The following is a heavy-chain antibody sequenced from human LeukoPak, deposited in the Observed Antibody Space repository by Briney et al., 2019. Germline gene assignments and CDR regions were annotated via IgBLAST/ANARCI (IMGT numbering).Heavy chain of an antibody. CDR3: AKTSEPFIAAAGDY. Sequence: GGSLRLSCAASGFTFSSYGMHWVRQAPGKGLEWVAVISYDGSNKYYADSVKGRFTISRDNSKNTLYLQMNSLRAEDTAVYYCAKTSEPFIAAAGDYWGQGTLVTVSS. J-gene: IGHJ4*02. D-gene: IGHD6-13*01. CDR2: ISYDGSNK. CDR1: GFTFSSYG. V-gene: IGHV3-30*18.